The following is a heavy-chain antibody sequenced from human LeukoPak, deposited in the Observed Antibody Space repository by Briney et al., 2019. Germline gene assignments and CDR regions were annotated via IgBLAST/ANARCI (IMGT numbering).Heavy chain of an antibody. Sequence: GGSLRLSCAASGFTFSSYGFHWVRQAPGKGLEWVAVIWSDGSYKYYADSVKGRFTISRHDSKNTLYQQMNSLRAEDTAVYYCARDFSLQLFDYWGQGTLVTVFS. CDR1: GFTFSSYG. D-gene: IGHD5-24*01. CDR3: ARDFSLQLFDY. CDR2: IWSDGSYK. V-gene: IGHV3-33*01. J-gene: IGHJ4*02.